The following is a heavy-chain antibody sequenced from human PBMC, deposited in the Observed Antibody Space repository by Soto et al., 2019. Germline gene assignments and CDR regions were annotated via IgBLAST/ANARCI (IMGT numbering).Heavy chain of an antibody. V-gene: IGHV3-23*01. D-gene: IGHD7-27*01. CDR3: AKEVSLGSTVDLGY. CDR2: ISGSGGST. Sequence: GGSLRLSCAASGFTFSIFDMSWVRQSPGKGLEWVSTISGSGGSTYYADAVKGRLTISRDNSMGTLYLQMKSLRVEDTAIYYCAKEVSLGSTVDLGYWGQGALVTVSS. J-gene: IGHJ4*02. CDR1: GFTFSIFD.